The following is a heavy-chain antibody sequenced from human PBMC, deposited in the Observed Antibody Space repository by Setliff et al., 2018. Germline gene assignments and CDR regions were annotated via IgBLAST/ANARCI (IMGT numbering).Heavy chain of an antibody. J-gene: IGHJ3*02. V-gene: IGHV1-46*01. D-gene: IGHD3-22*01. Sequence: ASVKVSCKASGYTFTSHYMHWVRQAPGLGLEWTGTINPSSGRTSYAQKFQGRVTMTRGTSTSTVYMDMSSLRSEDTAVYYCARDVFPYHYEGAFDIWGQGTMVTVSS. CDR2: INPSSGRT. CDR3: ARDVFPYHYEGAFDI. CDR1: GYTFTSHY.